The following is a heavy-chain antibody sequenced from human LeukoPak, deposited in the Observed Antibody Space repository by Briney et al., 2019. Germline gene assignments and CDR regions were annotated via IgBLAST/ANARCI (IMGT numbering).Heavy chain of an antibody. CDR3: ARDNRIQLWLVGIDY. V-gene: IGHV1-8*01. J-gene: IGHJ4*02. D-gene: IGHD5-18*01. Sequence: ASVKVSCKASGYTFTSYDINWVRQATGQGLEWMGWMNPNSGNTGYAQKFQGRVTMTRDTSTSTVYMELSSLRSEDTAVYYCARDNRIQLWLVGIDYWGQGTLVTVSS. CDR1: GYTFTSYD. CDR2: MNPNSGNT.